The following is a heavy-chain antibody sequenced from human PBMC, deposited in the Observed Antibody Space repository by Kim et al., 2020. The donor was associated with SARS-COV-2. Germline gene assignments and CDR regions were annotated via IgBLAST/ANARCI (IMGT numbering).Heavy chain of an antibody. CDR1: GFTFSSYS. Sequence: GGSLRLSCAASGFTFSSYSMNWVRQAPGKGLEWVSSISSSSSYIYYADSVKGRFTISRDNAKNSLYLQMNSLRAEDTAVYYCARDVNGGSYYGACAYYWGQGTLVTVSS. V-gene: IGHV3-21*01. CDR3: ARDVNGGSYYGACAYY. D-gene: IGHD1-26*01. CDR2: ISSSSSYI. J-gene: IGHJ4*02.